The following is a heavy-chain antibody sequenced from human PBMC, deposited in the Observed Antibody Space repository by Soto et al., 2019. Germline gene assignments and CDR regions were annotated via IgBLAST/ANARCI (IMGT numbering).Heavy chain of an antibody. J-gene: IGHJ5*02. V-gene: IGHV4-4*07. D-gene: IGHD6-25*01. CDR3: ARGQRFSDWFDP. Sequence: QVQLQESGPGLVKPSETLSLNCTVTGGTISGYYWTWIRQSAGGGLEWIGRIYSSGSTNYNPSLKSRVTTSLDTSMNDFSLRLSSVTAADTAVYYWARGQRFSDWFDPWGQGTLVTVSS. CDR2: IYSSGST. CDR1: GGTISGYY.